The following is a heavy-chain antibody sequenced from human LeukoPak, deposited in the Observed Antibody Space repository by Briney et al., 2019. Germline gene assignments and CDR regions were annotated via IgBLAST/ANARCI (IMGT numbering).Heavy chain of an antibody. CDR2: ISSSSSTI. V-gene: IGHV3-48*01. Sequence: GGSLRLSCAASGFTFSSYSMNWVRQAPGKGLEWVSYISSSSSTIYYADSVKGRFTISRDNAKNSLYLQMNSLRAEDTAVYYCARVALGYYGSGSYYKDWGQGTLVTVSS. J-gene: IGHJ4*02. CDR1: GFTFSSYS. CDR3: ARVALGYYGSGSYYKD. D-gene: IGHD3-10*01.